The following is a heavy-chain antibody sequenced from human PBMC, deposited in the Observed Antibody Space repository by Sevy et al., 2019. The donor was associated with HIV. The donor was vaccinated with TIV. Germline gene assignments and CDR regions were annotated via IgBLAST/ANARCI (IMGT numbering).Heavy chain of an antibody. D-gene: IGHD2-15*01. Sequence: GGSLRLSCAASGFTFSSYSMNWVRQAPGKGLEWVSSISISSSYIFYADSVKGRFTISRDNAKNSLYLQMYSLRAEDTAVYHCARDLGSGCKSGSCYSRDYWGQGTLVTVSS. J-gene: IGHJ4*02. V-gene: IGHV3-21*01. CDR2: ISISSSYI. CDR3: ARDLGSGCKSGSCYSRDY. CDR1: GFTFSSYS.